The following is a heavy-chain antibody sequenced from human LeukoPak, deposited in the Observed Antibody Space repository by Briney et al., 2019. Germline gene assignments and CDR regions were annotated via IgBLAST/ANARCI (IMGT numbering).Heavy chain of an antibody. Sequence: ASVNVSCKASGYTFTSYDINWVRQATGQGLEWMGWMNPNSGNTGYAQKFHVRVTRTSNTTIRTPYMDLRSVRSEDTAVYSCASGRGTRYFDWSPHYYYMDVWGKGTTVTVSS. D-gene: IGHD3-9*01. V-gene: IGHV1-8*01. CDR2: MNPNSGNT. J-gene: IGHJ6*03. CDR3: ASGRGTRYFDWSPHYYYMDV. CDR1: GYTFTSYD.